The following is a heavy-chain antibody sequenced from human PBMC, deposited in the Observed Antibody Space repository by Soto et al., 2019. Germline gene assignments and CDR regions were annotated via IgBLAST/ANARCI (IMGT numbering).Heavy chain of an antibody. CDR1: GFTFSSYA. D-gene: IGHD3-3*01. V-gene: IGHV3-30-3*01. CDR3: ARDHYDFWSGYWNWFDP. CDR2: ISYDGSNK. J-gene: IGHJ5*02. Sequence: QVQLVESGGGVVQPGRSLRLSCAASGFTFSSYAMHWVRQAPGKGLEWVAVISYDGSNKYYADSVKGRFTISRDNSKNTLYLQTNSLRAEDTAVYYCARDHYDFWSGYWNWFDPWGQGTLVTVSS.